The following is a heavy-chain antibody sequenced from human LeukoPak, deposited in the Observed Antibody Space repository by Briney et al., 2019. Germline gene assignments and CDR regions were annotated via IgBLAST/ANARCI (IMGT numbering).Heavy chain of an antibody. D-gene: IGHD2-2*01. CDR3: ARGGEDIVVVPAALRGYYFDY. CDR2: IKHDGSEK. CDR1: GFTFSTYW. J-gene: IGHJ4*02. V-gene: IGHV3-7*03. Sequence: GGSLRLSCAASGFTFSTYWMTWVRQAPGKGLEWVANIKHDGSEKYYVDSVRGRFTISRDNAKNSLYLQMNSLRAEDTAVYYCARGGEDIVVVPAALRGYYFDYWGQGTLVTVSS.